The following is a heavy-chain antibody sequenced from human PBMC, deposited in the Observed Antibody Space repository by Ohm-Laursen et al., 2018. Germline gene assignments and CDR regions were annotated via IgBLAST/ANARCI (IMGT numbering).Heavy chain of an antibody. V-gene: IGHV4-59*12. Sequence: SETLSLTCTVSGGSISSYYWSWIRQPPGKGLEWIGYIYYSGSTNYNPSLKSRVTISVDTSKNQFSLKLSSVTAADTAVYYCARGMDTYYYDSMAYWGQGTLVTVSS. CDR3: ARGMDTYYYDSMAY. CDR1: GGSISSYY. D-gene: IGHD3-22*01. J-gene: IGHJ4*02. CDR2: IYYSGST.